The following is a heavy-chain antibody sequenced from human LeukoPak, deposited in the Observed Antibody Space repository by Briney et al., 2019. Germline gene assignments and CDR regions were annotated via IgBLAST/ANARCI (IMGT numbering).Heavy chain of an antibody. CDR3: AGSYYGSGNHPVGY. CDR2: IYHSGST. D-gene: IGHD3-10*01. Sequence: PSGTLSLTCAVSGGSISSSNWWSWVRQPPWKGLEWIGEIYHSGSTNYNPSLKSRVTISVDKSKNQFSLKLSSVTAADTAVYYCAGSYYGSGNHPVGYWGQGTLVTVSS. CDR1: GGSISSSNW. J-gene: IGHJ4*02. V-gene: IGHV4-4*02.